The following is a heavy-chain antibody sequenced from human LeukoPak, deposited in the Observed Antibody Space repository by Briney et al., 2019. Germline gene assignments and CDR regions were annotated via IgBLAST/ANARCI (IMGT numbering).Heavy chain of an antibody. V-gene: IGHV3-23*01. Sequence: GGSLKLSCAASGFTFTGHTMTWLRQAPGKGLEWVSIIGGRDDRTYYADSVKGRFTISRDNSKNTLYLQMNSLRGEDTAVYYCAKDPNPFYDFWSGYKWGQGTLVTVSS. CDR2: IGGRDDRT. D-gene: IGHD3-3*01. CDR1: GFTFTGHT. J-gene: IGHJ4*02. CDR3: AKDPNPFYDFWSGYK.